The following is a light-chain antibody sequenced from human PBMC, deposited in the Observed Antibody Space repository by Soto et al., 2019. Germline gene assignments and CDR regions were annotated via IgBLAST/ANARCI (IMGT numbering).Light chain of an antibody. CDR2: AAS. Sequence: IQMTQDPSSLSASVGDRFTITCRASQSISSYLNWYQQKPGKAPNVLIYAASSLQSGVPSRFSGSGSGTEFTLTISSLQPDDSATYYCQQYNTCLTFGGGTNVDI. CDR3: QQYNTCLT. J-gene: IGKJ4*01. CDR1: QSISSY. V-gene: IGKV1-39*01.